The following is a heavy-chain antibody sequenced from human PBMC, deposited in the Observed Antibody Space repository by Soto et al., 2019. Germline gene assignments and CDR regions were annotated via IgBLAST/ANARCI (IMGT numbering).Heavy chain of an antibody. D-gene: IGHD6-13*01. J-gene: IGHJ4*02. Sequence: QVQLQESGPGLVKPSGTLSLTCAVSGGSISSSNWWSWVRQPPGKGLEWIGEIYHSGSTNYNPSLKSRVPISVDKSKNQLSLKLTSVTAADTAVYYCARDLIAAAGLDYWGQGTLVTVSS. V-gene: IGHV4-4*02. CDR1: GGSISSSNW. CDR2: IYHSGST. CDR3: ARDLIAAAGLDY.